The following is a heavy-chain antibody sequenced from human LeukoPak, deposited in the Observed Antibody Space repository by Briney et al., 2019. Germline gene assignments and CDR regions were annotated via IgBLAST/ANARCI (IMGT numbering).Heavy chain of an antibody. Sequence: PGGSLRLSCAASGLTFSNYWMHWVRQAPGKGLVRVSRINSDGSSTSYADSVKGRFTISRDNAKNTLYLQMNGLRAEDTAVYYCARDLVVTSAYWGQGTLVTVSS. CDR1: GLTFSNYW. CDR3: ARDLVVTSAY. J-gene: IGHJ4*02. CDR2: INSDGSST. V-gene: IGHV3-74*01. D-gene: IGHD3-22*01.